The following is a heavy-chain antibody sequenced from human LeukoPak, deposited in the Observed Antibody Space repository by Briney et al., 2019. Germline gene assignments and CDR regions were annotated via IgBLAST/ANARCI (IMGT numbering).Heavy chain of an antibody. CDR2: INHSGST. V-gene: IGHV4-34*01. D-gene: IGHD2-15*01. Sequence: PSETLSLTCADYGGSFSGYYWSWIRQPPGKGLEWIGEINHSGSTNYNPSLKSRVTISVDTSKNQFSLKLSSVTAADTAVYYCARLLVVVAATKGEYFDYWGQGTLVTVSS. CDR1: GGSFSGYY. J-gene: IGHJ4*02. CDR3: ARLLVVVAATKGEYFDY.